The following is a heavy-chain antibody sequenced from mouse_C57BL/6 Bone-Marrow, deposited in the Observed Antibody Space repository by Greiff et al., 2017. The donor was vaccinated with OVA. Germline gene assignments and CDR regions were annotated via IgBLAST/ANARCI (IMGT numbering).Heavy chain of an antibody. CDR3: GRASDSAGPFYAMDY. Sequence: EVKLVESGGGLVQSGRSLRLSCATSGFTFSDFYMEWVRQAPGKGLEWIAASRNKANDYTTEYSASVKGRFIVSRDTSQSILYLQMNALRAEDTAIYYCGRASDSAGPFYAMDYWGQGTSVTVSS. J-gene: IGHJ4*01. D-gene: IGHD3-2*02. CDR2: SRNKANDYTT. CDR1: GFTFSDFY. V-gene: IGHV7-1*01.